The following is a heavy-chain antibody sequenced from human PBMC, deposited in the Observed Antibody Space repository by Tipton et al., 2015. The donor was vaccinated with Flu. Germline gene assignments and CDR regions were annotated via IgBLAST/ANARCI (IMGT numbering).Heavy chain of an antibody. CDR2: IYPSGGGT. CDR1: GYTFTNYN. D-gene: IGHD3-10*01. CDR3: ARDRGFGAYTFDY. Sequence: QVQLVQSGAEVKKPGASVRISCTASGYTFTNYNMHWVRQAPGQGPEWMGIIYPSGGGTTYAQRFQGRVTLTRDKSTSTVYMELSSLRSEDTAFYYCARDRGFGAYTFDYWGQRTLVTVAS. V-gene: IGHV1-46*01. J-gene: IGHJ4*02.